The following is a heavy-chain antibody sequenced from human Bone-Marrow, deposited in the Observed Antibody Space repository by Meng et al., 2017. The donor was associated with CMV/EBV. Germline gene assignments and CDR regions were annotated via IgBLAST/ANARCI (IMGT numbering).Heavy chain of an antibody. CDR3: ARGGQYGDYFSPLDY. Sequence: ASGFTVSSTYMSWVRQAPGKGLEWVSVIYSGGSTYYADSVKGRFTISRDNSKNTLYLQMNSLRAEDTAVYYCARGGQYGDYFSPLDYWGQGTLVTVSS. CDR1: GFTVSSTY. D-gene: IGHD4-17*01. V-gene: IGHV3-66*01. CDR2: IYSGGST. J-gene: IGHJ4*02.